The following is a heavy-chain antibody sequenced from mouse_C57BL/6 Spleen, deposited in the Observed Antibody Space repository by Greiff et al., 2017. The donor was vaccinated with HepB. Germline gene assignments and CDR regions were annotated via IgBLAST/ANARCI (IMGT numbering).Heavy chain of an antibody. Sequence: VQLQQSGPELVKPGASVKISCKASGYAFSSSWMNWVKQRPGKGLEWIGRIYPGDRDTNYNGKFKGKATLTADKSSSTAYMQLSSLTSEDSAVYFCARGDYDGMDYWGQGTSVTVSS. CDR1: GYAFSSSW. D-gene: IGHD2-4*01. J-gene: IGHJ4*01. CDR2: IYPGDRDT. V-gene: IGHV1-82*01. CDR3: ARGDYDGMDY.